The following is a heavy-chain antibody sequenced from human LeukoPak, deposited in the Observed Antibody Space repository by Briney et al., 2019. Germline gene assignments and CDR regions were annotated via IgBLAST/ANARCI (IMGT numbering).Heavy chain of an antibody. Sequence: PSETLSLTCTVSGGSISSYYWSWIRQPPGKGLEWSVHIYYSGTTNYTPSLKGRVTISVDTSKNQFSLKLSSVTAADTAVYYCARDMAVAGTWEYYYGMDGWGQGTTVTVSS. CDR3: ARDMAVAGTWEYYYGMDG. CDR2: IYYSGTT. J-gene: IGHJ6*02. V-gene: IGHV4-59*12. CDR1: GGSISSYY. D-gene: IGHD6-19*01.